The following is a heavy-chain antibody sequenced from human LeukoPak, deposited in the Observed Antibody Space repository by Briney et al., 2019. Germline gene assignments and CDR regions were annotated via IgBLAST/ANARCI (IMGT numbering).Heavy chain of an antibody. J-gene: IGHJ4*02. CDR1: GFTCSSYW. CDR3: ARDNGYFSVDY. Sequence: GGALRLSCGASGFTCSSYWITWAREAPGKGLEWVANIKQDESEKYYGDSVRGRFTISRDNAQNSLYLQMNSLRAEDPAVYYCARDNGYFSVDYWGQGTLLTVSS. D-gene: IGHD3-22*01. V-gene: IGHV3-7*01. CDR2: IKQDESEK.